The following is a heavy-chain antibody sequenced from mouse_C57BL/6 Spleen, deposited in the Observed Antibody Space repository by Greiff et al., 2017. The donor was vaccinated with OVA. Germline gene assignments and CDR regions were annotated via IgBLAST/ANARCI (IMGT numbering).Heavy chain of an antibody. V-gene: IGHV2-2*01. CDR2: IWSGGST. D-gene: IGHD2-2*01. Sequence: VKLQESGPGLVQPSQSLSITCTVSGFSLTSYGVHWVRQSPGKGLEWLGVIWSGGSTDYNAAFISRLSISKDNSKSQVFFKMNSLQADDTAIYYCARNGDGYDGAWFAYWGQGTLVTVSA. J-gene: IGHJ3*01. CDR1: GFSLTSYG. CDR3: ARNGDGYDGAWFAY.